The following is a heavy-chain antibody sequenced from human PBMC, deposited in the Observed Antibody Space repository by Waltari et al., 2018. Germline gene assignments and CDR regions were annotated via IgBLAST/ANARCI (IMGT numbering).Heavy chain of an antibody. J-gene: IGHJ3*01. Sequence: EFGGEFVTPGGFLGPHCVDSGIPFYSYCMNWVCQAPGKRLQWVSVISGSSSSIYYADSVKGRFTISRDNSKNTLFLQMNNLRVEDTAIYYCAKDFWGVHSSSGFNVWGQGTMVTVSS. V-gene: IGHV3-23*01. D-gene: IGHD3-16*01. CDR3: AKDFWGVHSSSGFNV. CDR1: GIPFYSYC. CDR2: ISGSSSSI.